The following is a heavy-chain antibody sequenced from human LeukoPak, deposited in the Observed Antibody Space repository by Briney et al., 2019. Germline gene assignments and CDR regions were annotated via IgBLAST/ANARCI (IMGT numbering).Heavy chain of an antibody. Sequence: PGGSLRLSCVGSGFIFSNYWLTWVRQAPGKGLEWVANIKQDGSETNYVDSVKGRFTISRDNGKNSLYLQMNSLRAEDTAIYYCAGPPQAGPFDYWGQGALAAVSS. J-gene: IGHJ4*02. D-gene: IGHD6-19*01. V-gene: IGHV3-7*01. CDR2: IKQDGSET. CDR1: GFIFSNYW. CDR3: AGPPQAGPFDY.